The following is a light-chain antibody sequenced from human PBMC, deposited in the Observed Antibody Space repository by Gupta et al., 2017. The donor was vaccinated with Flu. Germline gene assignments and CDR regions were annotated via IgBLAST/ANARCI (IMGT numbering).Light chain of an antibody. Sequence: EHAFTPSPATLSLSVGDRVTVSCRASQSVNSALAWYQQKPGQAPRLLVYDASRRPAGIPLKFSGSGSGTDFTLTISSLEPEDFAVYYCQQGEDWPLTFGGGTKVEIK. V-gene: IGKV3-11*01. CDR3: QQGEDWPLT. CDR1: QSVNSA. CDR2: DAS. J-gene: IGKJ4*01.